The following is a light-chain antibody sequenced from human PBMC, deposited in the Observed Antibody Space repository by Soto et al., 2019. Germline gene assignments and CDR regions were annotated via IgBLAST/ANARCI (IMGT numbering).Light chain of an antibody. CDR3: QVWDNNYDNYV. V-gene: IGLV3-21*02. CDR1: NIGGKS. Sequence: SYELTQPPSVSVAPGQTARITCGGNNIGGKSLHWYQQKPGQAPVLVVYDDGDRPSGIPERFSGSNSGNTATLTISRVEAGDEADYYCQVWDNNYDNYVFGTGIKVTVL. CDR2: DDG. J-gene: IGLJ1*01.